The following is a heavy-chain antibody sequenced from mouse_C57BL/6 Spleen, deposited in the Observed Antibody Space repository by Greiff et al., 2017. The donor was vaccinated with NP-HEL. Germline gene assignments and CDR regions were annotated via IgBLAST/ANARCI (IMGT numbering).Heavy chain of an antibody. J-gene: IGHJ3*01. CDR1: GFTFSSYA. CDR3: ARDRRSTD. CDR2: ISDGGSYT. Sequence: EVKLQESGGGLVKPGGSLKLSCAASGFTFSSYAMSWVRQTPEKRLEWVATISDGGSYTYYPDNVKGRFTISRDTAKNNLYLQMSHLKSEDTAMYYCARDRRSTDWGQGTLVTVSA. V-gene: IGHV5-4*01. D-gene: IGHD5-1*01.